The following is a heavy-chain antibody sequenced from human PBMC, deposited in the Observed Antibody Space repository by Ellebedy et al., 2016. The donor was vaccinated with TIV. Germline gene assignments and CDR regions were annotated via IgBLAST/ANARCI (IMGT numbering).Heavy chain of an antibody. Sequence: GESLKISCGTSGFTFSNYWMTWVRQAPGKGLEWVANIKQGGSEKYYVDSVKGRFSISRDNAKNSLYVQMNSLRDEDTAVYYCARDQWLGRAYYFDYWGRGTLVTVSS. CDR2: IKQGGSEK. V-gene: IGHV3-7*01. D-gene: IGHD6-19*01. CDR3: ARDQWLGRAYYFDY. CDR1: GFTFSNYW. J-gene: IGHJ4*02.